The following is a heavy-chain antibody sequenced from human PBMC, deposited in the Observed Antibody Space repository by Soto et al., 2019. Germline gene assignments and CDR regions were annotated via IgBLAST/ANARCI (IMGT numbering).Heavy chain of an antibody. CDR2: VKSKNDGGTT. CDR3: ARIQLGYDAFEI. V-gene: IGHV3-15*07. Sequence: PGGSLRLSCAASGFTFSNAWINWVRQAPGKGLEWVGRVKSKNDGGTTDFAAPVKGRFAISRDNAKNSLYLQMNSLRAEDTAVYYCARIQLGYDAFEIWGQGTIVTVSS. CDR1: GFTFSNAW. D-gene: IGHD6-6*01. J-gene: IGHJ3*02.